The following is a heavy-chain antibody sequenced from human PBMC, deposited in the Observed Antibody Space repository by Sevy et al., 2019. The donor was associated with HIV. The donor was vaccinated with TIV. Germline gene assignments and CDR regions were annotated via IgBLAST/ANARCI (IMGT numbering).Heavy chain of an antibody. CDR2: IFNDGKTK. CDR1: GFIFSRYG. V-gene: IGHV3-33*01. D-gene: IGHD2-21*02. Sequence: GGSLRLSCKASGFIFSRYGVHWVRQAPGKGLEWVASIFNDGKTKYYGDPVKGRFTISRDDSKNTLYLQMDSLRGEDTAVYYCARESGSDWYLDSWGQGTLVTVSS. CDR3: ARESGSDWYLDS. J-gene: IGHJ4*02.